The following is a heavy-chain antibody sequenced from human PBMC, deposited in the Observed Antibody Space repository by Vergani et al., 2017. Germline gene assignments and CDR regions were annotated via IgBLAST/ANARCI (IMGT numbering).Heavy chain of an antibody. Sequence: QVQLVQSGAEVKKPGSSVKVSCKASGGTFSSYAISWVRQAPGQGLEWMGGIIPIFGTANSAQKFQGRVTITADESTSTAYMELSSLRSEDTAVYYCARSRDGYNYYLGWFDPWGQGTLVTVSS. CDR3: ARSRDGYNYYLGWFDP. CDR2: IIPIFGTA. V-gene: IGHV1-69*12. J-gene: IGHJ5*02. D-gene: IGHD5-24*01. CDR1: GGTFSSYA.